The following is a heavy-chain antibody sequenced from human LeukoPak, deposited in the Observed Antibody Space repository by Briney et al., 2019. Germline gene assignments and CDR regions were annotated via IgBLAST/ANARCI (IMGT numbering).Heavy chain of an antibody. CDR1: GFPFSGYG. CDR2: VTSDGGDQ. CDR3: TRASRFRSPGMFDY. V-gene: IGHV3-30*03. D-gene: IGHD3-10*02. Sequence: GRSLRLSCAASGFPFSGYGMHWVRQAPGKGLEWVAGVTSDGGDQYSADSVKGRFTVSRDTSQNTFYLQMTSLTAEDTAVYYCTRASRFRSPGMFDYWGQGTLVTVSS. J-gene: IGHJ4*02.